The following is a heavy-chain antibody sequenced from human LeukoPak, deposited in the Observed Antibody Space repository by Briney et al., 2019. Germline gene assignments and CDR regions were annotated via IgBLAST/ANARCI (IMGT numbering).Heavy chain of an antibody. V-gene: IGHV4-61*02. CDR2: IYTSGST. CDR3: ARLSTDPLFFDY. D-gene: IGHD2-2*01. J-gene: IGHJ4*02. Sequence: PSETLSLTCTVSGGSISSGSYYWSWIRQPAGKGLEWIGRIYTSGSTNYNPSLKSRVTISVDTSKNQFSLKLSSVTAADTAVYYCARLSTDPLFFDYWGQGTLVTVSS. CDR1: GGSISSGSYY.